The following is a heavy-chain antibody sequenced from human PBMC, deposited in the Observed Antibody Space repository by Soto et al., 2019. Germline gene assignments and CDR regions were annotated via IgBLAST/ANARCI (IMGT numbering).Heavy chain of an antibody. J-gene: IGHJ5*02. D-gene: IGHD3-22*01. CDR3: AKEGITMIVVVMALGWFDP. Sequence: GGSLRLSCAASGFTFSSHAMSWVRQAPGKGLEWVSAISGSGGSTDYADSVKGRFTISRDNSKNTLYLQMNSLRAEDTAVYYCAKEGITMIVVVMALGWFDPWGQGTLVTVSS. CDR1: GFTFSSHA. CDR2: ISGSGGST. V-gene: IGHV3-23*01.